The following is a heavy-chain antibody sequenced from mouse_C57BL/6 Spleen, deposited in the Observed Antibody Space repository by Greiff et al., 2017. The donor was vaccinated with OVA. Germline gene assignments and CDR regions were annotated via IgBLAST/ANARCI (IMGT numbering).Heavy chain of an antibody. CDR2: IDPNSGGT. CDR1: GYTFTSYW. D-gene: IGHD1-1*01. V-gene: IGHV1-62-3*01. Sequence: QVQLQQPGAELVKPGASVKLSCKASGYTFTSYWMHWVKQRPGRGLEWIGRIDPNSGGTKYNEKFKSKATLTVDKSSSTAYMQLSSLTSENSAVYFCARGKFITTVVAPYFDYWGQGTTLTVSS. CDR3: ARGKFITTVVAPYFDY. J-gene: IGHJ2*01.